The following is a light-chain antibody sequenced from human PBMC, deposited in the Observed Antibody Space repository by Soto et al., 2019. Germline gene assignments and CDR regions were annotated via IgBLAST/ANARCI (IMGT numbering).Light chain of an antibody. CDR1: SSNIGAGYD. CDR2: GNT. J-gene: IGLJ1*01. V-gene: IGLV1-40*01. Sequence: QSLLTQPPSVSGAPGQRVTISCTGSSSNIGAGYDVHWYQQLPGTAPKLLISGNTNRPSGVPDRFSGSKSGTSASLAITGLQAEDEADYYCQSYDSGLSAYVFGTGTKVTVL. CDR3: QSYDSGLSAYV.